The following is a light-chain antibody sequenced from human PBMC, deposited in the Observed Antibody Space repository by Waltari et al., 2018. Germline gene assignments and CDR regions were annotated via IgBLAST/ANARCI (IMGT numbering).Light chain of an antibody. V-gene: IGLV4-69*01. CDR3: QTGGHGTGV. Sequence: QLVLTQSPSASASLGASVKLTCTLSSGPSSNIIAWLQQQPEKGPRYLMKVNSDGIHSKGDEIPDRFSGSSSGAERYLTISTVQSEDEADYYCQTGGHGTGVFGGGTKLTVL. CDR2: VNSDGIH. CDR1: SGPSSNI. J-gene: IGLJ3*02.